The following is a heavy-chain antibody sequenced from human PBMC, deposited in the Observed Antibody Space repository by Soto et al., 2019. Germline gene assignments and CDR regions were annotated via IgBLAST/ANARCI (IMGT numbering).Heavy chain of an antibody. J-gene: IGHJ3*02. V-gene: IGHV3-53*01. CDR1: GLSVTANY. CDR3: ARRDDSETFDI. Sequence: EVQLVESGGGLIQPGGSLRLICAASGLSVTANYMTWVRQAPGKGLEWLSIIYRGGGTYYADSLKGRAIISRDGSRNMVILQMNSLTADDAGVYYCARRDDSETFDIWGRGTAVNVSS. CDR2: IYRGGGT. D-gene: IGHD5-18*01.